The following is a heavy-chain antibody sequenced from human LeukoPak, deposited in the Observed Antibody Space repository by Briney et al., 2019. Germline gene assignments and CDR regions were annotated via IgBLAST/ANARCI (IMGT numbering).Heavy chain of an antibody. Sequence: PGGSLRLSCAASGFTFSDYCMSWIRQAPGKGLEWVSYISSSGSTIYYADSVKGRFTISRDNAKNSLYLQMNSLRAEDTAVYYCARGRVVAATRFISAWFDPWGQGTLVTVSS. CDR3: ARGRVVAATRFISAWFDP. V-gene: IGHV3-11*04. CDR2: ISSSGSTI. CDR1: GFTFSDYC. D-gene: IGHD2-15*01. J-gene: IGHJ5*02.